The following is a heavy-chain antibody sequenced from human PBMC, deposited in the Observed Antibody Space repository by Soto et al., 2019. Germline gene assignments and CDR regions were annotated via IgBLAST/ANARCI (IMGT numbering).Heavy chain of an antibody. V-gene: IGHV3-23*01. CDR2: ISISSRRT. Sequence: HPGGSLRLSCETSGFTFGNYGMGWVRQAPGKGLYWVSGISISSRRTYYADSVRGRFTISRDNSKNTLYLQMNSLRAEDTAVYYFAKEGFSYSYDRSGPYAFDIWGRGTMVTFSS. D-gene: IGHD3-22*01. CDR3: AKEGFSYSYDRSGPYAFDI. CDR1: GFTFGNYG. J-gene: IGHJ3*02.